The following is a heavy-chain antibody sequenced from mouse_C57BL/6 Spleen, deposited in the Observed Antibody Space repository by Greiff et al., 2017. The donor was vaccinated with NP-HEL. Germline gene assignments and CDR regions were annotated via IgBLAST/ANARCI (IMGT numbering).Heavy chain of an antibody. D-gene: IGHD1-1*01. CDR1: GYSFTGYF. CDR2: INPYNGDT. Sequence: VQLKESGPELVKPGDSVKISCKASGYSFTGYFMNWVMQSHGKSLEWIGRINPYNGDTFYNQKFKGKATLTVDKSSSTAHMELRSLTSEDSAVYYCARSEGHYYGTSAWFAYWGQGTLVTVSA. CDR3: ARSEGHYYGTSAWFAY. J-gene: IGHJ3*01. V-gene: IGHV1-20*01.